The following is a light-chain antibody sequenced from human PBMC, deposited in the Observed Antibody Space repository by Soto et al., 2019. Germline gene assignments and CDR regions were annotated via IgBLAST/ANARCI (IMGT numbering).Light chain of an antibody. V-gene: IGKV3-11*01. J-gene: IGKJ3*01. Sequence: EVALTQSPATLSLSPGERATLSCRASQSIGNYLAWYQQKPGQAPWLLIFDASTRAAGIPARFSGSGSGTDFTLTISNLEPEEFAVYYCQYRRTFGPGTKVDIK. CDR2: DAS. CDR1: QSIGNY. CDR3: QYRRT.